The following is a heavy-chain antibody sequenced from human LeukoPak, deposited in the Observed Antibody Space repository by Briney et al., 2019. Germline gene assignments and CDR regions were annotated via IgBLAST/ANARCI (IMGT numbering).Heavy chain of an antibody. CDR2: ISGSGGST. V-gene: IGHV3-23*01. D-gene: IGHD1-1*01. Sequence: GGTLRLSCAASGFTFNSNDMSWLRQAPGKGLEWVSAISGSGGSTYYADSVKGRFTISRDNAKNSLYLQMNSLRAEDTAVYYCARGGSGNWNAPFDYWGEGTLVTVSS. CDR3: ARGGSGNWNAPFDY. CDR1: GFTFNSND. J-gene: IGHJ4*02.